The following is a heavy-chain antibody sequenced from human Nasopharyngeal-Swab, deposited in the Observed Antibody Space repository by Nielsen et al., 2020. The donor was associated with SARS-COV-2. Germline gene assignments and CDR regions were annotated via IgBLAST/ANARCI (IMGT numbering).Heavy chain of an antibody. CDR3: AKGSLGIVGAMGRLDY. V-gene: IGHV3-23*01. Sequence: GRSLRLSCAASGFTFSSYAMSWVRQAPGKGLEWVSAISGSGGSTYYADSVKGRFTISRDNSKNTLYLQMNSLRAEDTAVYYCAKGSLGIVGAMGRLDYWGQGTLVTVSS. J-gene: IGHJ4*02. CDR1: GFTFSSYA. D-gene: IGHD1-26*01. CDR2: ISGSGGST.